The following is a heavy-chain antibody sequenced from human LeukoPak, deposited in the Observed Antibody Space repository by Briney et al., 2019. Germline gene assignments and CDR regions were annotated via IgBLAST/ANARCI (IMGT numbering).Heavy chain of an antibody. D-gene: IGHD3-22*01. V-gene: IGHV1-2*02. CDR1: GYTFTSYA. J-gene: IGHJ4*02. Sequence: ASVKVSCKASGYTFTSYAITWVRQAPGQGLEWMGWINPNSGGTNYAQKFQGRVTMTRDTSISTAYMELSRLRSDDTAVYYCARGLYYYDSSGYYDYWGQGTLVTVSS. CDR3: ARGLYYYDSSGYYDY. CDR2: INPNSGGT.